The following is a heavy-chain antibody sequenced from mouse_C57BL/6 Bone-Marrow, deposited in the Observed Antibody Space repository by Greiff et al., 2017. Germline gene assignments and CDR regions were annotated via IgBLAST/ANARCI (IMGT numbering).Heavy chain of an antibody. Sequence: VQLQQPGAELVKPGASVKMSCQASGYTFTSYWITWVKQRPGQGLEWIGDIYPGSGSTNYTEKFKSKATLTVDTSSSTAYMQRSSLTSEDSAVYYSARRDYYGSSYAMDYWGQGTSVTVSS. CDR1: GYTFTSYW. CDR2: IYPGSGST. V-gene: IGHV1-55*01. D-gene: IGHD1-1*01. J-gene: IGHJ4*01. CDR3: ARRDYYGSSYAMDY.